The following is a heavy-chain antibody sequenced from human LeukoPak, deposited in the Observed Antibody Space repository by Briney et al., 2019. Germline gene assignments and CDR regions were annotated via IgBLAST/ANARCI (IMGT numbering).Heavy chain of an antibody. CDR2: IYYSGGT. CDR1: GYSIGSGYY. Sequence: SETLSLTCAVSGYSIGSGYYWGWIRQPPGKGLEWIGSIYYSGGTYYNSSLKARVTISVDTSKNQFSLKLSSVTAADTAVYYCASYSSGWLSFDYWGQGTLVTVSS. V-gene: IGHV4-38-2*01. D-gene: IGHD6-19*01. CDR3: ASYSSGWLSFDY. J-gene: IGHJ4*02.